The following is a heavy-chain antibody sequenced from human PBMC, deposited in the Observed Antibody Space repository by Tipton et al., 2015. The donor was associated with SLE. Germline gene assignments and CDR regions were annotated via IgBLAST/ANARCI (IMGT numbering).Heavy chain of an antibody. Sequence: SLRLSCAASGFNYSGYAMHWVRQAPGKGLEWVAFIRADGSNKDYADSVKGRFTISRDNSKNTLYLQMNRLRVEDTAVYYCAGGTGAYVDHWGQGTLVTVSS. D-gene: IGHD3-16*01. CDR2: IRADGSNK. V-gene: IGHV3-30*02. J-gene: IGHJ4*02. CDR3: AGGTGAYVDH. CDR1: GFNYSGYA.